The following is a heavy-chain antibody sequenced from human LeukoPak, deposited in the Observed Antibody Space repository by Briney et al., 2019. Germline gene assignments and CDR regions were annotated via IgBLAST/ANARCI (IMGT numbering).Heavy chain of an antibody. CDR3: AREDASAFDI. V-gene: IGHV1-2*02. Sequence: GASVKVSCKASGYSFTVYYMHWVRQVPGQGLEWMGWINPSSGGTKFAQKFQGRVTMTRDTSISTAYMELSRLRSVDTAVYYCAREDASAFDIWGQGTMVTVSS. J-gene: IGHJ3*02. CDR2: INPSSGGT. CDR1: GYSFTVYY.